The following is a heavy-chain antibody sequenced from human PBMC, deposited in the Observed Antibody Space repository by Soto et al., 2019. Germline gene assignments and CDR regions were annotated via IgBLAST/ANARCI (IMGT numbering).Heavy chain of an antibody. CDR2: ISGSGGSP. CDR1: GFTFSSYT. D-gene: IGHD2-2*01. V-gene: IGHV3-23*01. CDR3: AKARCSSTTCYVPDY. Sequence: GGSLRLSCAASGFTFSSYTMSWVRQAPGKGLEWVSVISGSGGSPYYADSVQGRFTISRDNPKNTLYLQMNSLRAEDTAIYYCAKARCSSTTCYVPDYWGQGTLVTV. J-gene: IGHJ4*02.